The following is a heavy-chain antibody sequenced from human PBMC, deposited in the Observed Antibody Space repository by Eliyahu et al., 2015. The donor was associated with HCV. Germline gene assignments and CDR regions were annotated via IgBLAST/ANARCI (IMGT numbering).Heavy chain of an antibody. V-gene: IGHV3-21*01. CDR3: AGFSGCYAGPCWFGP. D-gene: IGHD6-19*01. CDR1: EFFFSSKI. J-gene: IGHJ5*02. Sequence: DVQLVESGGGLVKPGGSLRXSCVTSEFFFSSKIMSWVRQAPGKGLEWVASITARSDYIYYADSVRGRFTISRDNAKTSLYLQMDTLRVEDTAVYYCAGFSGCYAGPCWFGPWGQGTRVTVSS. CDR2: ITARSDYI.